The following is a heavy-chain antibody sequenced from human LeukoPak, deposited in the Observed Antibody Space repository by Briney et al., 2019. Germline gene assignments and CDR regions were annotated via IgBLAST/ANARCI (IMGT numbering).Heavy chain of an antibody. J-gene: IGHJ4*02. CDR1: GFAFGSFG. CDR2: ISYDGRNK. Sequence: GGSLRLSCGASGFAFGSFGIHWVRQAPGKGLEWVSLISYDGRNKYYADSVKGRFTISRDNSKNTLYLQMNSLRAEDTAVYYCAKDRPYCSGGSCYSFDYWGQGTLVTVSS. D-gene: IGHD2-15*01. V-gene: IGHV3-30*01. CDR3: AKDRPYCSGGSCYSFDY.